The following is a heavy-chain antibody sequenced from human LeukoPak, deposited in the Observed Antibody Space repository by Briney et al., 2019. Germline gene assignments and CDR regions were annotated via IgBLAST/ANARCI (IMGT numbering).Heavy chain of an antibody. CDR3: ARDTAMVTFSWFDP. J-gene: IGHJ5*02. CDR1: GFTFSSYE. CDR2: ISSSGSTI. D-gene: IGHD5-18*01. Sequence: GGSLRLSCAASGFTFSSYEMNWVRQAPGKGLEWVSYISSSGSTIYYADSVKGRFTISRDNAKNTLYLQMNSLRAEDTAVYYCARDTAMVTFSWFDPWGQGTLVTVSS. V-gene: IGHV3-48*03.